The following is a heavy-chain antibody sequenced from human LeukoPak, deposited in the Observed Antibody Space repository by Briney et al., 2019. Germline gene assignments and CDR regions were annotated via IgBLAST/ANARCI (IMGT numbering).Heavy chain of an antibody. V-gene: IGHV3-21*04. CDR1: GFTFSSYS. D-gene: IGHD3-10*01. CDR3: ARDLGDYGSY. Sequence: GGSLRLSCAASGFTFSSYSMTWVRQAPGKGLEWVSSISSSSSYIYYADSVEGRFTISRDNAKNSLYLQMNSLRAEDTAVYYCARDLGDYGSYWGQGTLVTVSS. J-gene: IGHJ4*02. CDR2: ISSSSSYI.